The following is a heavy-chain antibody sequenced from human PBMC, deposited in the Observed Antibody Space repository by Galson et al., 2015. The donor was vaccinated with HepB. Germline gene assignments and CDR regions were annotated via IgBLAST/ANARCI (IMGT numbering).Heavy chain of an antibody. V-gene: IGHV3-73*01. Sequence: SLRLSCAASGFTFSGSAIHWVRQAPGRGPEWIGQIRSKATKYAALYTPSLKVRFTISRDDSKNMAYLHMRSLKTDGTDVYSCVRSGDFYGYSSRWGQGPLVTVSS. CDR3: VRSGDFYGYSSR. CDR2: IRSKATKYAA. D-gene: IGHD6-13*01. CDR1: GFTFSGSA. J-gene: IGHJ4*02.